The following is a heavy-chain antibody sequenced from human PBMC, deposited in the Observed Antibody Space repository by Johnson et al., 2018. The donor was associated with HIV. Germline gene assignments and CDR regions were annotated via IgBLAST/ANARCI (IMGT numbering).Heavy chain of an antibody. Sequence: QVQLVESGGGVVQPGGSLRLSCAASGFSFSSYGFHWVRQAPGKGLEWVAFIRYDGRGKYYADSVKGRYTITRDNSKNTLYLQINSLRAEEKAVYYCAKDGPYYLSPRDAFDIWGQGTMVTVSS. V-gene: IGHV3-30*02. CDR3: AKDGPYYLSPRDAFDI. CDR2: IRYDGRGK. D-gene: IGHD3-22*01. CDR1: GFSFSSYG. J-gene: IGHJ3*02.